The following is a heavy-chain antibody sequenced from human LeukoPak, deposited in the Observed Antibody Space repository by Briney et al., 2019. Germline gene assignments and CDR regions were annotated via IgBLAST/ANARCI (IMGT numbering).Heavy chain of an antibody. J-gene: IGHJ6*03. Sequence: SETLSLTCAVYGGSFSGYHWTWIRQSPGKGLEWLGAINPSGSTYYNPSLKSRLTISVDTSKNQFPLKLRSVTAAETAVYYCARGRHGITMIVVVMTSVSYYLDVWGKGTTVTVS. CDR1: GGSFSGYH. CDR3: ARGRHGITMIVVVMTSVSYYLDV. V-gene: IGHV4-34*01. CDR2: INPSGST. D-gene: IGHD3-22*01.